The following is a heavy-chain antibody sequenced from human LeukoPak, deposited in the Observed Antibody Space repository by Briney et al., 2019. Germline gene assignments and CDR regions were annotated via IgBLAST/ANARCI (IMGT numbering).Heavy chain of an antibody. Sequence: GGSLRLSCVASGFTFRDYGIHWVRQAPDKGLEWVAFIEHDGNDAYYPDSVKGRFSLSRDDSKDAVFLQMNWLRAEDTALYCCVKDVVPGRPGAVPGSWGQGALVTVSS. CDR2: IEHDGNDA. D-gene: IGHD2-2*02. V-gene: IGHV3-30*02. CDR1: GFTFRDYG. CDR3: VKDVVPGRPGAVPGS. J-gene: IGHJ4*02.